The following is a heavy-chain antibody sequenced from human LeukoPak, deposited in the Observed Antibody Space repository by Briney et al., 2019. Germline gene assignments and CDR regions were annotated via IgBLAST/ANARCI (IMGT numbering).Heavy chain of an antibody. CDR1: GFTFSSYE. D-gene: IGHD1-26*01. CDR2: ISSSGSTI. J-gene: IGHJ4*02. CDR3: AREGGRGSFFDY. Sequence: GGSLRLSCAASGFTFSSYEMNRVRQAPGKGLEWASYISSSGSTIYYADSVKGRLTISRDNAKNSLYLQMNSLRAEDTAVYYCAREGGRGSFFDYWGQGTLVTVSS. V-gene: IGHV3-48*03.